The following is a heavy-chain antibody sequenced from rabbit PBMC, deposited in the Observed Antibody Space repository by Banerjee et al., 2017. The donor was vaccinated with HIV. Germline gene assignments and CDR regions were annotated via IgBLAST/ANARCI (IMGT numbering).Heavy chain of an antibody. V-gene: IGHV1S45*01. Sequence: QEQLEESGGDLVQPEGSLTLTCKASGFDFSSRYWICWVRQAPGKGLEWIACIYTGSGGDTYYASWAKGRFTISKTSSTTVTLQMTSLTAADTATYFCARDASSSAYYFNLWGQGTLVTVS. J-gene: IGHJ4*01. CDR1: GFDFSSRYW. CDR2: IYTGSGGDT. D-gene: IGHD1-1*01. CDR3: ARDASSSAYYFNL.